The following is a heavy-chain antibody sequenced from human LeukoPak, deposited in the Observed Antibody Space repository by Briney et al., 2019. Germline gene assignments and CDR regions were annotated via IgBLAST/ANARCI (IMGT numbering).Heavy chain of an antibody. CDR3: ARVSHYDLDY. CDR1: GFTFSTYS. D-gene: IGHD3-3*01. CDR2: ISSSSSTI. J-gene: IGHJ4*02. V-gene: IGHV3-48*01. Sequence: GGSLRLSCAASGFTFSTYSLNWVRQAPEKGLEWVSYISSSSSTIFYADSVKGRFTISRGNAKNSLYLQMNSLRAEDTAVYYCARVSHYDLDYWGQGTLVTVSS.